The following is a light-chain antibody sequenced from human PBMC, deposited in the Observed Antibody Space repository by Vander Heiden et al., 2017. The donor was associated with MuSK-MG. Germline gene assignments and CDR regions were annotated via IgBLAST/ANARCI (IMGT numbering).Light chain of an antibody. CDR2: GTS. Sequence: EIVLAQSPGTLSLSPGERATLSCTTSESIDRSYLAWYQQRPGQAPRLLIYGTSIRATGVPDRFSGSGSETDFTLTISGLEPEDFAVYYCQQDAISPRVFGPGTKVEVK. J-gene: IGKJ1*01. CDR1: ESIDRSY. V-gene: IGKV3-20*01. CDR3: QQDAISPRV.